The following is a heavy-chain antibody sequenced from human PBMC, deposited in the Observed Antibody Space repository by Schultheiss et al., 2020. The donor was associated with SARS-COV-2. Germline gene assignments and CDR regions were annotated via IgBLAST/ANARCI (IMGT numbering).Heavy chain of an antibody. CDR1: GGSFSGYF. V-gene: IGHV4-59*10. CDR3: ARGIVVGATGDAFDI. CDR2: IYTSGST. D-gene: IGHD1-26*01. Sequence: SETLSLTCAVYGGSFSGYFWSWIRQPAGKGLEWIGRIYTSGSTNYNPSLKSRVTISVDTSKNQFSLKLSSVTAADTAVYYCARGIVVGATGDAFDIWGQGTMVTVSS. J-gene: IGHJ3*02.